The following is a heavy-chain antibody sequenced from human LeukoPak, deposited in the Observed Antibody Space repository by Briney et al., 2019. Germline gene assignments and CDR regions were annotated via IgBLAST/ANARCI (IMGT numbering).Heavy chain of an antibody. V-gene: IGHV2-5*02. D-gene: IGHD2-15*01. CDR3: AHTSAAVVAEEDRFDP. Sequence: ESGPTLVNPTQTLTLTCTFSGSSLTTSGVGVAWIRQPPGKALEWLALIYWDDDKRYSPSLKSRLTITKATSKNQVVLTMANMDPVDTATYYCAHTSAAVVAEEDRFDPWGQGTLVTVSS. CDR1: GSSLTTSGVG. J-gene: IGHJ5*02. CDR2: IYWDDDK.